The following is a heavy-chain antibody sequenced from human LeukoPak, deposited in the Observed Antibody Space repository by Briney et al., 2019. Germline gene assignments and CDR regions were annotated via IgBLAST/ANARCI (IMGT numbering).Heavy chain of an antibody. CDR2: ISSNGGST. CDR1: GFTFSSYA. CDR3: ASELVTYYYGSGSGYYYYMDV. Sequence: GGSLRLSCAASGFTFSSYAMHWVRQAPGKGLEYVSAISSNGGSTYYANSVKGRFTISRDNAKNSLYLQMNSLRAEDTAVYYCASELVTYYYGSGSGYYYYMDVWGKGTTVTVSS. J-gene: IGHJ6*03. D-gene: IGHD3-10*01. V-gene: IGHV3-64*01.